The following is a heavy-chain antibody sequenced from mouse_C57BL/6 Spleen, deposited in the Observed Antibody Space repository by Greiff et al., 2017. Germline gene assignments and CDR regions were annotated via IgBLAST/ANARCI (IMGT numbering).Heavy chain of an antibody. CDR1: GYTFTSYW. D-gene: IGHD2-4*01. V-gene: IGHV1-64*01. CDR2: IHPNSGST. Sequence: QVQLQQPGAELVQPGASVKLSCKASGYTFTSYWMHWVKQRPGQGLEWIGMIHPNSGSTNYNEKFKSKATLTVDKSSSTAYMQLSSLTSEDSAVYYCALYYDYDEAMGYWGQGTSVTVSS. J-gene: IGHJ4*01. CDR3: ALYYDYDEAMGY.